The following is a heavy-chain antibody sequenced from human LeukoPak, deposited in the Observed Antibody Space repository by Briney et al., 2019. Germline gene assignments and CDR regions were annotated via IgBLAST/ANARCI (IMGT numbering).Heavy chain of an antibody. Sequence: GASVKVSCKASGYTFTSYGISWVRQAPGQGLEWMGWISAYNGNTNYAQKLQGRVTMTTDTSTSTAYMELRSLRSDDTAVYYCAGGRASSSWYYFDYWDQGTLVTVSS. J-gene: IGHJ4*02. CDR1: GYTFTSYG. D-gene: IGHD6-13*01. CDR2: ISAYNGNT. V-gene: IGHV1-18*01. CDR3: AGGRASSSWYYFDY.